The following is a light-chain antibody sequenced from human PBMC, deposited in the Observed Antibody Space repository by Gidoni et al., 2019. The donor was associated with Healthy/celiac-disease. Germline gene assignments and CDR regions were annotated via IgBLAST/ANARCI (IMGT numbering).Light chain of an antibody. J-gene: IGLJ3*02. CDR3: CSYAGRV. CDR1: SSDVGRYNL. V-gene: IGLV2-23*01. CDR2: EGS. Sequence: QSALTQPAYASGSPGQSITISCTGTSSDVGRYNLLSWYQQHPGKAPKLMIYEGSKRPSGVSNRFSGSKSGNTASLTISGLQAEDEADYYCCSYAGRVFGGGTKLTVL.